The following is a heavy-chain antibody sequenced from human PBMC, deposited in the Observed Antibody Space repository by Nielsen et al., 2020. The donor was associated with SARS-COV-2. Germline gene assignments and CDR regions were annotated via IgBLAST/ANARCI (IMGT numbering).Heavy chain of an antibody. J-gene: IGHJ4*02. Sequence: ASVKVSCKPSGYTVTNHGIHRVRQAPGQGLEWMGWINAGNTYSKTSAKFQGRVTITRDKSATTVYMEVSSLTSEDTAIYYCARDNSAWHSYFDYWGQGTLVTVFS. V-gene: IGHV1-3*01. CDR2: INAGNTYS. D-gene: IGHD6-19*01. CDR1: GYTVTNHG. CDR3: ARDNSAWHSYFDY.